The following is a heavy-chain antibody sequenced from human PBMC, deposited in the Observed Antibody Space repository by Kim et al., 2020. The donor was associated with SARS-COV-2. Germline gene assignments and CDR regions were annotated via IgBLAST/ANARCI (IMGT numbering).Heavy chain of an antibody. Sequence: STYYADSVKGRFTISRHNAKNTLYLQMNSLRAEDTAVYYCEVAVAGRGDYWGQGTLVTVSS. CDR2: ST. CDR3: EVAVAGRGDY. V-gene: IGHV3-53*04. D-gene: IGHD6-19*01. J-gene: IGHJ4*02.